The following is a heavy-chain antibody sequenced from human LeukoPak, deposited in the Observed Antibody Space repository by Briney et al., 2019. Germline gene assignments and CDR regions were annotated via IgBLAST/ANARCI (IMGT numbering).Heavy chain of an antibody. V-gene: IGHV3-23*01. Sequence: GGSLRLSCAASGFTFSNSAMNWVRQAPGRGLEWVSVISGTGGYTHYADFVRGQFTISRDNSKNTVYLQMNSLRADDSAVYYCAGIRYSSSWSSNWFDPWGQGTLVTVSS. D-gene: IGHD6-13*01. J-gene: IGHJ5*02. CDR2: ISGTGGYT. CDR3: AGIRYSSSWSSNWFDP. CDR1: GFTFSNSA.